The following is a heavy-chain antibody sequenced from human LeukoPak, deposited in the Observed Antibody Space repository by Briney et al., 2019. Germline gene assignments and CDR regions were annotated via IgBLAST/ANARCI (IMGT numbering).Heavy chain of an antibody. V-gene: IGHV4-39*07. J-gene: IGHJ5*02. CDR2: FYYSGST. CDR3: ARSSQMGDWFDP. D-gene: IGHD3-16*01. Sequence: SETLSLTCTVSGGSISSRSYYWGWIRQPPGKGLVWIGSFYYSGSTYYNPSLKSRVTMSVDTSKNQFSLNLTSVTAADTAVYYCARSSQMGDWFDPWGQGTLVTVSS. CDR1: GGSISSRSYY.